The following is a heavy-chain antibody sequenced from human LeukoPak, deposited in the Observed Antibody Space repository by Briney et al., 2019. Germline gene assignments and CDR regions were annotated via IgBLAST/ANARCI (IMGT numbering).Heavy chain of an antibody. CDR2: ISSSGTYI. Sequence: GGSLRLSCSASGFTFSTYIMNWVRQAPGKGLEWVSYISSSGTYIYYADSVKGRFTISRDNAKTSLYLQMNSLRAEDTSVYYCARGDLDMNDYWGQGTLVTVSS. D-gene: IGHD3-16*01. CDR3: ARGDLDMNDY. J-gene: IGHJ4*02. CDR1: GFTFSTYI. V-gene: IGHV3-21*01.